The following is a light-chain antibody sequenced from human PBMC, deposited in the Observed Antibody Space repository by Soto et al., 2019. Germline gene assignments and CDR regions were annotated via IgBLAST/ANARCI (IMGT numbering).Light chain of an antibody. J-gene: IGKJ2*01. Sequence: VQIPYPLSPPVTPGDPASLSCTSIKSLVNSVGATYLHWFQQRPGQSPRRLIFKVSNREPGVPDRFSGSGSGTDFTLKISRVEAEDLGVYYCMQGTHWPPTFGQGTKVDIK. CDR3: MQGTHWPPT. CDR2: KVS. V-gene: IGKV2-30*01. CDR1: KSLVNSVGATY.